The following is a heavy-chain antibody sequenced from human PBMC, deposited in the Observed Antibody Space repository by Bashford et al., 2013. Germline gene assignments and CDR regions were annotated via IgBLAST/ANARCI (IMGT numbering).Heavy chain of an antibody. CDR3: AREFGLPGPRSTP. D-gene: IGHD3-10*01. Sequence: WVRQAPGQGLEWMGGIIPIFGTANYAQRFQGRVTITADESTSTAYMELNSLRSEDTAVYYCAREFGLPGPRSTPWGQGTLVTRLL. V-gene: IGHV1-69*01. J-gene: IGHJ5*02. CDR2: IIPIFGTA.